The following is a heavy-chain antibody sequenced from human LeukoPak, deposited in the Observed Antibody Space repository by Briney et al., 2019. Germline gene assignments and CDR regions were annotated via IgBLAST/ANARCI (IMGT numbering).Heavy chain of an antibody. V-gene: IGHV3-30*02. Sequence: GGSLRLSCKASGITFRIHGMFWVRQAPGKGLEWVASIRYDGSRQFYADSVKGRFTISRDNSRNTVDVQMNSLRSEDSALYYCAKRLAAADTSSAFDIWGQGTMVTVSS. CDR1: GITFRIHG. CDR3: AKRLAAADTSSAFDI. D-gene: IGHD6-13*01. CDR2: IRYDGSRQ. J-gene: IGHJ3*02.